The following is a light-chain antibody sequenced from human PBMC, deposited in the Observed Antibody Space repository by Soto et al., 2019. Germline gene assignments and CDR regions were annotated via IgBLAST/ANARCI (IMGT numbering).Light chain of an antibody. V-gene: IGKV3-20*01. Sequence: EIMLTQSPGTLSLSPGERATLSCRASQSISRSDLAWYQHRPGQSPRLLIYATSSRATGIPDRFTGGGAGTGFTLTISRLEPQDSAVYYCQQYGSSPTFGGGTKVDIK. CDR3: QQYGSSPT. CDR1: QSISRSD. J-gene: IGKJ4*01. CDR2: ATS.